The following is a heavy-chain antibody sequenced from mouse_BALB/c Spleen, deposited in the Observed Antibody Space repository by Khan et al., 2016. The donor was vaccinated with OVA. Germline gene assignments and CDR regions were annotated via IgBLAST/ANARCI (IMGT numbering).Heavy chain of an antibody. V-gene: IGHV14-3*02. D-gene: IGHD2-1*01. J-gene: IGHJ3*01. Sequence: LQESGASVNLSCTASGFNIKDTYMHWVKQRPEQGLDWIGRIDPANGNTKYDPKFQDKATLTADTSSNTAYLQLSSLTSEDTADYYCATVYGNPFAYWGQGTLVSVSA. CDR3: ATVYGNPFAY. CDR2: IDPANGNT. CDR1: GFNIKDTY.